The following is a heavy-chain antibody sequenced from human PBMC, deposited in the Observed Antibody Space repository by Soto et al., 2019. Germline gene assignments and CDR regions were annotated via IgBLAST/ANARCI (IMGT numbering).Heavy chain of an antibody. CDR2: INHSGST. J-gene: IGHJ6*03. D-gene: IGHD3-9*01. Sequence: SGTLSLTCAVYGGSFSGYYWSWIRQPPGKGLEWIGEINHSGSTNYNPSLKSRVTISVDTSKNQFSLKLSSVTAADTAVYYCASGKNYDILTGYYTQPHYYYMDVWGKGTTVTVSS. V-gene: IGHV4-34*01. CDR3: ASGKNYDILTGYYTQPHYYYMDV. CDR1: GGSFSGYY.